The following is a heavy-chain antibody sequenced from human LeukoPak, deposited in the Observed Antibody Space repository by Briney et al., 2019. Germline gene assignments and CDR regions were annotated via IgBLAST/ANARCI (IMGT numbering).Heavy chain of an antibody. CDR1: GGSISSYY. CDR3: ARDPGYYGSGTRGAFDI. Sequence: SETLSLTCTVSGGSISSYYWSWIRQPPGKGLEWIGSIYHSGSTYYNPSLKSRVTISVDTSKNQFSLKLSSVTAADTAVYYCARDPGYYGSGTRGAFDIWGQGTMVTVSS. D-gene: IGHD3-10*01. V-gene: IGHV4-59*12. CDR2: IYHSGST. J-gene: IGHJ3*02.